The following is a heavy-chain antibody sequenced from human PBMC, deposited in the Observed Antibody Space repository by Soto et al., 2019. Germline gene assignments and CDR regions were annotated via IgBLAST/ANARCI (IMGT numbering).Heavy chain of an antibody. Sequence: PSETMSLTCAVYGGSFNGYYWSWIRQHPGKGLDWIGEINHSGSTNYNPSLKSRVTISVDTSKNQFSLKLSSVTAADTAVYYCARVQGGRRSPHMVRELYFDYWGQGTLVTVSS. CDR3: ARVQGGRRSPHMVRELYFDY. CDR1: GGSFNGYY. CDR2: INHSGST. J-gene: IGHJ4*02. V-gene: IGHV4-34*01. D-gene: IGHD3-10*01.